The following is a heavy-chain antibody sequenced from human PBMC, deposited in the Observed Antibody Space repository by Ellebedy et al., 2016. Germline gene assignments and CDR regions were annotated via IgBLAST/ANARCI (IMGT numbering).Heavy chain of an antibody. CDR2: IKPDGSDS. CDR1: GFTFSTYW. J-gene: IGHJ6*02. V-gene: IGHV3-7*01. CDR3: ARRIAGRPGYYYGVDV. Sequence: GESLKISCAASGFTFSTYWMSWVRQTPGKGHEWVANIKPDGSDSYYVDSVEGRFTISRDNAQNSLFLQMNSLRADDTAVYYCARRIAGRPGYYYGVDVWGQGTTVTVSS. D-gene: IGHD6-6*01.